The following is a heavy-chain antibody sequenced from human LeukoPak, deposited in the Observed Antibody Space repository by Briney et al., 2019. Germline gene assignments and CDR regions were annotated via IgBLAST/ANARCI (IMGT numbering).Heavy chain of an antibody. J-gene: IGHJ4*02. Sequence: GGSLRLSCAAPGFTFSSYGMHWVRQAPGKGLEWVAVISFDATNKYYADSVKGRFTISRDNSKNTLYLQMNSLRAGDTAVYYCAKDSSADDSSGYSYYFDYWGQGTLVTVSS. CDR2: ISFDATNK. CDR3: AKDSSADDSSGYSYYFDY. V-gene: IGHV3-30*18. CDR1: GFTFSSYG. D-gene: IGHD3-22*01.